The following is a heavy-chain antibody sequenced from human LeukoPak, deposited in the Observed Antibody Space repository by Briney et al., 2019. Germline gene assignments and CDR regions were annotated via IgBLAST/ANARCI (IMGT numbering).Heavy chain of an antibody. J-gene: IGHJ4*02. V-gene: IGHV1-69*13. D-gene: IGHD6-19*01. CDR1: GGTFSSYA. CDR2: IIPIFGTA. CDR3: ATTPGYSSGWYYDY. Sequence: GASVKVSCKASGGTFSSYAISWVRQAPEQGLEWMGGIIPIFGTANYAQKFQGRVTITADESTSTAYMELSSLRSEDTAVYYCATTPGYSSGWYYDYWGQGTLVTVSS.